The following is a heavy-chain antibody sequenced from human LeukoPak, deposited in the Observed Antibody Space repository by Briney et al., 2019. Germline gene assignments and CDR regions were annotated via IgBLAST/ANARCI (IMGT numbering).Heavy chain of an antibody. Sequence: GRSLRLSCAASGFTFDDYAMHWVRQAPGKGLEWVSGISWNSGSIGYADSVKGRFTISRDNAKNYLYLQMNSLRAEDTALYYCAKDILEEPAAMMEYWGQGTLVTVSS. D-gene: IGHD2-2*01. CDR2: ISWNSGSI. CDR3: AKDILEEPAAMMEY. V-gene: IGHV3-9*01. J-gene: IGHJ4*02. CDR1: GFTFDDYA.